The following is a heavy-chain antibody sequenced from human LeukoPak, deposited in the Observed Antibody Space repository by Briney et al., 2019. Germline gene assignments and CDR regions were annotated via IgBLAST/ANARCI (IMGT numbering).Heavy chain of an antibody. D-gene: IGHD6-19*01. CDR2: ISGSGGST. Sequence: GGSLRLSCAASGFTFSSYAMSWVRQAPGKGLEWVSAISGSGGSTYHADSVKGRFTISRDNSKNTLYLQMNSLRAEDAAVYYCAKDLSYSSGWGDYYYYGMDVWGQGTTVTVSS. CDR1: GFTFSSYA. CDR3: AKDLSYSSGWGDYYYYGMDV. V-gene: IGHV3-23*01. J-gene: IGHJ6*02.